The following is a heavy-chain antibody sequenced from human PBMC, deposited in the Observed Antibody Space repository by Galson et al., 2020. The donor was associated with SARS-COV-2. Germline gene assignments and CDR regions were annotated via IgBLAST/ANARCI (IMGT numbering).Heavy chain of an antibody. CDR2: IYHSGST. CDR1: GAYINNFY. J-gene: IGHJ4*02. V-gene: IGHV4-59*01. D-gene: IGHD3-16*01. CDR3: AREKGTGWGK. Sequence: SDTLSLTCTVSGAYINNFYWSWTRQSPGKGREWIGQIYHSGSTKYNPSFQSRVTISVDRSKNQFSLELTSLTAADTAVYYCAREKGTGWGKWGQGAQVTVSS.